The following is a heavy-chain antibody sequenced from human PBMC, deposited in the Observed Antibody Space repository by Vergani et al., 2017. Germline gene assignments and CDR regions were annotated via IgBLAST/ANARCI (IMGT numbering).Heavy chain of an antibody. CDR1: GGSISGGRYY. V-gene: IGHV4-61*02. CDR2: VYSSGST. CDR3: ARLNGDYMRLSEY. Sequence: QVQLRESGPGLVRPSQTLSLTCTVSGGSISGGRYYWNWIRQPAGKGLEWIGRVYSSGSTNYNPSLKSRVTISIVTSKNQFSLRLSSVTAADTAVYYCARLNGDYMRLSEYWGQGTLVAVSS. J-gene: IGHJ4*02. D-gene: IGHD4-17*01.